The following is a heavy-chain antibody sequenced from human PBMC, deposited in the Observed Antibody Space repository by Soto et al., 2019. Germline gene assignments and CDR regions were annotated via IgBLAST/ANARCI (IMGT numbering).Heavy chain of an antibody. CDR3: ARLDLSSDDSSSGMDV. V-gene: IGHV4-39*01. CDR2: ICSSGST. J-gene: IGHJ6*02. CDR1: GDSITSSSFC. Sequence: QLQLQESGPGLVKPSETLSLTCTVSGDSITSSSFCWGWIRQPPVKGLEWIGTICSSGSTYYNPPLLIRVTFYVDSTQKQSSLKLGSLIAAEAAVYYCARLDLSSDDSSSGMDVWCRGPKVTVSS. D-gene: IGHD1-1*01.